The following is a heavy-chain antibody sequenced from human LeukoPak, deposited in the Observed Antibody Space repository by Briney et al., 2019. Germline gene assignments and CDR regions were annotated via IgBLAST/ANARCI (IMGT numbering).Heavy chain of an antibody. CDR3: AREQMTTVTTRGDWFDP. CDR1: GGSISSYY. J-gene: IGHJ5*02. D-gene: IGHD4-11*01. CDR2: IYYSGST. Sequence: SETLSLTWTVSGGSISSYYWSWIRQPPGKGLEWIGYIYYSGSTNYNPSLKSRVTISVDTSKNQFSLKLSSVTAADTAVYHCAREQMTTVTTRGDWFDPWGQGTLVTVSS. V-gene: IGHV4-59*01.